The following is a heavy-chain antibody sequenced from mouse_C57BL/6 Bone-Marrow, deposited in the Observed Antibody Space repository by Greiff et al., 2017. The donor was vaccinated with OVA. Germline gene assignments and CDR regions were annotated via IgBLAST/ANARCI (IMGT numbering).Heavy chain of an antibody. V-gene: IGHV1-18*01. CDR2: INPNNGGT. J-gene: IGHJ1*03. Sequence: EVQLQQPGAELVKPGASVKMSCKASGYTFTDYNMDWVKQSHGKSLEWIGDINPNNGGTIYNQKFKGKATLTVDKSSSTAYMELRSLTSEDTAVYYCASYGYDEYFDVWGTGTTVTVSS. D-gene: IGHD2-2*01. CDR3: ASYGYDEYFDV. CDR1: GYTFTDYN.